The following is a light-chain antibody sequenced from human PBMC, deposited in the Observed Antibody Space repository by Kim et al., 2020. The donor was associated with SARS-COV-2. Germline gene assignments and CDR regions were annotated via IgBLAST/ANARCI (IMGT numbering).Light chain of an antibody. CDR1: QSVSSN. V-gene: IGKV3-15*01. CDR2: GAS. CDR3: QQYNNWPIT. J-gene: IGKJ5*01. Sequence: VSPGERATLSCRASQSVSSNLAWYQQKPGQAPRLLIYGASTRATGIPARFSGSGSGTQFTLTISSLQSEDFAVYYCQQYNNWPITFGQGTRLEIK.